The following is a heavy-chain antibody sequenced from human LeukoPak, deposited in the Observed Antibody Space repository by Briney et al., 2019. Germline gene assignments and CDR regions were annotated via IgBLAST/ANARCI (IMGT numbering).Heavy chain of an antibody. CDR1: GYTFTSYG. CDR2: MNPNSGNT. D-gene: IGHD1-26*01. Sequence: GASVKVSCKASGYTFTSYGISWVRQATGQGLEWMGWMNPNSGNTGYAQKFQGRVTMTRNTSISTAYMELSSLRSEDTAVYYCARGYSGSYPGEATNDYWGQGTLVTVSS. CDR3: ARGYSGSYPGEATNDY. V-gene: IGHV1-8*02. J-gene: IGHJ4*02.